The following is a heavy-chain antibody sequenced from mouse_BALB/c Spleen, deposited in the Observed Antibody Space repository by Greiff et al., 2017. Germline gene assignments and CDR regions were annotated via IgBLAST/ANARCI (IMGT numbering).Heavy chain of an antibody. D-gene: IGHD2-14*01. J-gene: IGHJ3*01. CDR3: ARGGYYYRYFAY. CDR1: GFNIKDTY. V-gene: IGHV14-3*02. Sequence: EVQLQQSGAELVKPGASVKLSCTASGFNIKDTYMHWVKQRPEQGLEWIGRIDPANGNTKYDPKFQGKATITADTSSNTAYLQLSSLTSEDTAVYYCARGGYYYRYFAYWGQGTLVTVSA. CDR2: IDPANGNT.